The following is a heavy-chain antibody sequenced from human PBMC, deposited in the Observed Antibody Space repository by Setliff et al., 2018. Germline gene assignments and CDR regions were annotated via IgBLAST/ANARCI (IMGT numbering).Heavy chain of an antibody. D-gene: IGHD3-16*01. Sequence: PSETLSLTCTVSGGSISSGGYYWSWIRQPPGKGLEWIGYIYYSGRTNYNPSLKSRVTISVDTSKNQFSLKLSSVTAADTAVYYCARHRLMAYYFDYWGQGTLVTVSS. CDR1: GGSISSGGYY. V-gene: IGHV4-61*08. CDR2: IYYSGRT. J-gene: IGHJ4*02. CDR3: ARHRLMAYYFDY.